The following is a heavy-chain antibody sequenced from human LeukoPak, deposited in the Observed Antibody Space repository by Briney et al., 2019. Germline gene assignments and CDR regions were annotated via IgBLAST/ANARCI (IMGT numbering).Heavy chain of an antibody. D-gene: IGHD3-10*01. V-gene: IGHV3-30*03. CDR2: ISYDGNNK. CDR3: VSASLVWFGELLN. Sequence: GGSLRLSCAASGFTFSSYSMSWVRQAPGKGLEWVAVISYDGNNKYYTDSVKGRFTISRDNSKNTLYLQMNSLRAEDTAAYYCVSASLVWFGELLNWGQGTLVTVSS. CDR1: GFTFSSYS. J-gene: IGHJ4*02.